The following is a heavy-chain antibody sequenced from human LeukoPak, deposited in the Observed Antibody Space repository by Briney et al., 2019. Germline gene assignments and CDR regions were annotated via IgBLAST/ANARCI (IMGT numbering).Heavy chain of an antibody. D-gene: IGHD2-2*01. CDR2: INHSGST. V-gene: IGHV4-34*01. J-gene: IGHJ4*02. CDR3: ARVYCSSTSCYPIDY. Sequence: SETLSLTCAAYGGSFSGYYWSWIRQPPGKGLEWIGEINHSGSTNYNPSLKSRVTISVDTSKNQFSLKLSSVTAADTAVYYCARVYCSSTSCYPIDYWGQGTLVTVSS. CDR1: GGSFSGYY.